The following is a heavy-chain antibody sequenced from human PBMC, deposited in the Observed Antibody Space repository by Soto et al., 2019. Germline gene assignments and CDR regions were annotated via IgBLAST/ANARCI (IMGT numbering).Heavy chain of an antibody. J-gene: IGHJ5*02. V-gene: IGHV4-59*01. Sequence: PSETLSLTCTVSGGSISSYYWSWIRQPPGKGLEWIGYIYYSGSTNYNPSLKSRVTISVDTSKNQFSLKLSSVTAADTAVYYCARVWGAAAGANWFDPWGQGTLVTVSS. D-gene: IGHD6-13*01. CDR2: IYYSGST. CDR1: GGSISSYY. CDR3: ARVWGAAAGANWFDP.